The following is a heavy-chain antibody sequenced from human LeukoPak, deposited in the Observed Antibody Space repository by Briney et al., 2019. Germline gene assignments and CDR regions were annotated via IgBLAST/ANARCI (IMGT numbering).Heavy chain of an antibody. J-gene: IGHJ5*02. CDR3: ARGPSIVVVPAAYNWFDP. D-gene: IGHD2-2*01. CDR2: IIPILGTA. CDR1: GGTFSSYA. V-gene: IGHV1-69*05. Sequence: SVKVSCKASGGTFSSYAISWVRQAPGQGLEWMGGIIPILGTANYAQKFQGRATITTDESTSTAYMELSSLRSEDTAVYYCARGPSIVVVPAAYNWFDPWGQGTLVTVSS.